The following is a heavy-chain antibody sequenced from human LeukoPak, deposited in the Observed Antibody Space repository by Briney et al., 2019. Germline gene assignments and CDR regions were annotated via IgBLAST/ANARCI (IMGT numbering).Heavy chain of an antibody. Sequence: ASVKVSCKASGYTFTSYGISWVRQAPGQGLEWMGWISGDNGKTNYAQKLQGRVTMTTDTSTSTAYMELRSLRSDDTAVYYCAREVATRFDPWGQGTQVAVSS. CDR3: AREVATRFDP. D-gene: IGHD6-6*01. CDR2: ISGDNGKT. J-gene: IGHJ5*02. CDR1: GYTFTSYG. V-gene: IGHV1-18*01.